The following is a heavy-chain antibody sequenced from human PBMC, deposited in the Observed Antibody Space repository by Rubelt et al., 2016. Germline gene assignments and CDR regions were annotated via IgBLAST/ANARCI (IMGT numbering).Heavy chain of an antibody. CDR2: GNT. V-gene: IGHV1-18*01. J-gene: IGHJ4*02. Sequence: GNTNYAQKLQGRVTMTTDTSTSTAYMELRSLRSDDTAVYYCARDSTVGATLFDYWGQGTLVTVSS. D-gene: IGHD1-26*01. CDR3: ARDSTVGATLFDY.